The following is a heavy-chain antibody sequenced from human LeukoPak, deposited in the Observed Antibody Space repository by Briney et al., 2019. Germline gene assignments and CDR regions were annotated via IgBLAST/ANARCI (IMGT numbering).Heavy chain of an antibody. CDR1: GYTFTDYY. Sequence: ASVKVSCKASGYTFTDYYMHWVRQAPGQGLEWMGWINPDSGGTNYAQNFQGRVTMTRDTSISTAYMELSRLRSDDTAVYYCARPFIETPSPGALDYWGQGTLVTVSS. CDR2: INPDSGGT. J-gene: IGHJ4*02. V-gene: IGHV1-2*02. D-gene: IGHD4-23*01. CDR3: ARPFIETPSPGALDY.